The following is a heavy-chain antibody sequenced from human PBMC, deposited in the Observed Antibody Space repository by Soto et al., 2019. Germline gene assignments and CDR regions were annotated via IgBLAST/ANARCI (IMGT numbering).Heavy chain of an antibody. J-gene: IGHJ4*02. CDR1: GYSFDDYA. CDR3: ARYSGSYRRGLDY. Sequence: EAQLVESGGGVAQPGRSLRLSCEGSGYSFDDYAMHWVRQAPGKGLEWVSGISWNSNRVAYADSVKGRFSISRDNVLNALYLEMNSLRPEDTAVYYCARYSGSYRRGLDYWGQGTLVTVSS. D-gene: IGHD1-26*01. CDR2: ISWNSNRV. V-gene: IGHV3-9*01.